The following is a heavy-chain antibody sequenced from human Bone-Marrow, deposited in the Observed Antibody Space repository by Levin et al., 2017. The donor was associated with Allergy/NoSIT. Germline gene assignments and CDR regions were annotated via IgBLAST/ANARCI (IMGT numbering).Heavy chain of an antibody. V-gene: IGHV6-1*01. CDR3: AGSVYDSYYYYGLDV. J-gene: IGHJ6*02. CDR2: TYFRSTWFN. CDR1: GDGVSSNSAA. Sequence: SQTFSLTCAILGDGVSSNSAAWHWIRQSPSRGLEWLGRTYFRSTWFNEYAESVKGRLTINPDTSKNHFSLHLTSVTPEDTAVYYCAGSVYDSYYYYGLDVWGQGTTVIVS. D-gene: IGHD5/OR15-5a*01.